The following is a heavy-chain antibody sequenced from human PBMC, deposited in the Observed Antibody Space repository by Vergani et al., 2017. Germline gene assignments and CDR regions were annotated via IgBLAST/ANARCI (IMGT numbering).Heavy chain of an antibody. V-gene: IGHV3-33*01. CDR2: IWYDGSNK. CDR1: GFTFSNYG. D-gene: IGHD4/OR15-4a*01. CDR3: AANFDF. Sequence: QVQLVESGGGVVQPGRSLRLSCAGSGFTFSNYGIHWVRQAPGKGLEWVAVIWYDGSNKYYVDSVKGRFSVSRDNSKITVYMQMNSLRAEDTAVYYCAANFDFWGQGTLVTVSS. J-gene: IGHJ4*02.